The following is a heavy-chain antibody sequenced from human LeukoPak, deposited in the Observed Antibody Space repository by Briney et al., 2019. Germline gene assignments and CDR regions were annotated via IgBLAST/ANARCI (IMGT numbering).Heavy chain of an antibody. CDR3: ANNDYNNPEA. V-gene: IGHV3-23*01. CDR2: ISGRGGRT. Sequence: PGGSLRLSCAASGFTLSNYDMRWVRQAPGKGLAWVSAISGRGGRTYYAYSVKGRFTISRDSHKNTLYLQMNSLRAEDTAIYYCANNDYNNPEAWGQGTLVTVSS. J-gene: IGHJ5*02. CDR1: GFTLSNYD. D-gene: IGHD4-11*01.